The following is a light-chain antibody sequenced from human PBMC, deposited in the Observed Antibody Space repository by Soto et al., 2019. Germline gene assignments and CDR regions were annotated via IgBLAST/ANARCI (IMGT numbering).Light chain of an antibody. Sequence: IVLTQSPGTLSLSPGERATLSCRASQSVSSNYLAWYQQKPGQAPRLLIYGAFDRATGIPDRFSGSGSGTDFALTISRLEPEDFAVFYCQQYGSSPYTFGQGTRLEIK. J-gene: IGKJ5*01. CDR3: QQYGSSPYT. CDR2: GAF. V-gene: IGKV3-20*01. CDR1: QSVSSNY.